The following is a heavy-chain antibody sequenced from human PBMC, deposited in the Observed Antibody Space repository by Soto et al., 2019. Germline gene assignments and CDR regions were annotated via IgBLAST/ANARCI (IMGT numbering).Heavy chain of an antibody. D-gene: IGHD3-9*01. V-gene: IGHV3-49*03. J-gene: IGHJ6*02. CDR2: IRSKAYGGTT. CDR3: TNPLRYFDCLSWVYYYYGIDV. CDR1: GFTFGDYA. Sequence: GGSLRLSCTASGFTFGDYAMSWFRQAPGKGLEWVGFIRSKAYGGTTEYAASVKGRFTISRDDSKSIAYLQMNSLKTEDTAVYYCTNPLRYFDCLSWVYYYYGIDVWGQGTTVPVS.